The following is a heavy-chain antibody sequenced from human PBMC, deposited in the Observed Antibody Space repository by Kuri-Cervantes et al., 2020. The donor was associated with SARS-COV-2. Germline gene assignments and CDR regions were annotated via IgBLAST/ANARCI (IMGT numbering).Heavy chain of an antibody. V-gene: IGHV1-18*01. CDR3: ARGGYSSGWIPYYYYYGMDV. J-gene: IGHJ6*02. Sequence: ASVQVSCKASGYTFTSYGISWVRQAPGQGLEWMGWISAYNGNTNYAQKLQGRVTMTPDTSTSTAYLELRSLRSDDTAVYYCARGGYSSGWIPYYYYYGMDVWGQGTTVTVSS. D-gene: IGHD6-19*01. CDR2: ISAYNGNT. CDR1: GYTFTSYG.